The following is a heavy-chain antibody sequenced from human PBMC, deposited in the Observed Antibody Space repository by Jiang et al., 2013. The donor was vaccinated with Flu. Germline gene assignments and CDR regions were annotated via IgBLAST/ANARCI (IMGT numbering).Heavy chain of an antibody. V-gene: IGHV3-74*01. CDR3: ARGGLWFGEFRPTYYYYYYGMDV. J-gene: IGHJ6*02. Sequence: LVWVSRINSDGSSTSYADSVKGRFTISRDNAKNTLYLQMNSLRAEDTAVYYCARGGLWFGEFRPTYYYYYYGMDVWGQGTTVTVSS. CDR2: INSDGSST. D-gene: IGHD3-10*01.